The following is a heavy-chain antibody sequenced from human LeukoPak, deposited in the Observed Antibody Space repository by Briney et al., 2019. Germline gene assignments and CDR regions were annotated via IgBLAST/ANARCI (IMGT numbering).Heavy chain of an antibody. CDR1: GGSISSYY. D-gene: IGHD3-10*01. Sequence: PSETLSLTCTVSGGSISSYYWSWIRQPPGKGLEWIGYIYYSGSTKYNPSLKSRVTISVDTSKNQFSLKLSSVTAADTAVYYCARDRSMVRGRPRPVYMDVWGKGTTVTVSS. J-gene: IGHJ6*03. CDR2: IYYSGST. CDR3: ARDRSMVRGRPRPVYMDV. V-gene: IGHV4-59*12.